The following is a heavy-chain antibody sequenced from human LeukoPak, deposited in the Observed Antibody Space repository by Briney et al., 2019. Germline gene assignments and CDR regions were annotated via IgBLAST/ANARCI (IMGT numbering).Heavy chain of an antibody. CDR2: LYYSGRT. Sequence: PSETLSLTCTVSGGSISSSSYYWGRIRQPPGKGLEWIGSLYYSGRTYYNSSLKSRVTISVDTSKNQFSLKLSSVTAADTAVYYCARRGTAMVLAYFYFDYWGQGTLVTVSS. D-gene: IGHD5-18*01. J-gene: IGHJ4*02. CDR1: GGSISSSSYY. CDR3: ARRGTAMVLAYFYFDY. V-gene: IGHV4-39*01.